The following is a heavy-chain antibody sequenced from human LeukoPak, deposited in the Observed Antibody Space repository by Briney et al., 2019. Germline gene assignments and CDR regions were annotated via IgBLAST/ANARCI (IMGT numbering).Heavy chain of an antibody. J-gene: IGHJ6*02. CDR1: GGTFSSYA. V-gene: IGHV1-69*04. CDR2: IIPILGIA. CDR3: AKDKLVLRFLEWSLAMDV. D-gene: IGHD3-3*01. Sequence: ASVKVSCKASGGTFSSYAISWVRQAPGQGVEWMGRIIPILGIANYAQKFQGRVTITADKSTSTAYMELSSLRSEDTAVYYCAKDKLVLRFLEWSLAMDVWGQGTTVTVSS.